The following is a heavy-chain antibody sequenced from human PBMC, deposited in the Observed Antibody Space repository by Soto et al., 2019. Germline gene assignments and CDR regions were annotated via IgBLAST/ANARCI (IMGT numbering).Heavy chain of an antibody. CDR3: AKDLPPTIFGVVIIGYYYYGMDV. V-gene: IGHV3-23*01. J-gene: IGHJ6*02. Sequence: GGSLRLSCAASGFTFSSYAMSWVRQAPGKGLEWVSAISGSGGSTYYADSVKGRFTISRDNSKNTLYLQMNSLRAEDTAVYYFAKDLPPTIFGVVIIGYYYYGMDVWGQGTTVTVSS. CDR2: ISGSGGST. D-gene: IGHD3-3*01. CDR1: GFTFSSYA.